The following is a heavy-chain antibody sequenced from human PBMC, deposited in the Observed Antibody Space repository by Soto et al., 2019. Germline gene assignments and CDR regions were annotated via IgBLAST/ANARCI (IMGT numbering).Heavy chain of an antibody. V-gene: IGHV1-18*04. CDR2: ISAYNGNT. CDR1: GYTFTSYG. J-gene: IGHJ4*02. Sequence: GASVKVSCKASGYTFTSYGISWVRQAPGQGLEWMGWISAYNGNTNYAQKLQGRVTMTTDTSTSTAYMELRSLRSDDTAVYYCARARVNSYGDYVGYFDYWGQGILVTVSS. CDR3: ARARVNSYGDYVGYFDY. D-gene: IGHD4-17*01.